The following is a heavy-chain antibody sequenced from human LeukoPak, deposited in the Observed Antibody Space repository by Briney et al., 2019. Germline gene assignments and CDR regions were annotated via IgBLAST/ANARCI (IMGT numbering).Heavy chain of an antibody. CDR2: ISASGGST. J-gene: IGHJ4*02. CDR1: GFTFSSYW. V-gene: IGHV3-23*01. D-gene: IGHD6-6*01. CDR3: AKFLRSSLSFDY. Sequence: GGSLRLSCAASGFTFSSYWMSWVRQAPGKGLEWVSSISASGGSTYYADSVKGRFTISRDNSKNTLYLQMNSLRAEDTAVYYCAKFLRSSLSFDYWGQGTLVTVSP.